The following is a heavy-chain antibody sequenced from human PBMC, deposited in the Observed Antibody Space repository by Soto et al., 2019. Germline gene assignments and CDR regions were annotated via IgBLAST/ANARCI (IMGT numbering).Heavy chain of an antibody. CDR1: GYTFTSFD. CDR2: MNPKSGAT. V-gene: IGHV1-8*01. D-gene: IGHD1-26*01. CDR3: ARGQRGGSYVDP. Sequence: GASVKVSCKASGYTFTSFDINWVRQATGQGLEWMGWMNPKSGATGYAQKFQGRVTMTRDTSITTAYMELSGLRSEDTAVYYCARGQRGGSYVDPWGQGTPVTVS. J-gene: IGHJ5*02.